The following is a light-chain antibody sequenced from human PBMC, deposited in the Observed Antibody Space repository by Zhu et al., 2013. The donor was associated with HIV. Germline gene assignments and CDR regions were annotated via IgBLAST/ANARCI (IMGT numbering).Light chain of an antibody. Sequence: IVLTQSPATLALSPGERATLSCRASQSVRSYLAWYQQKVGQAPRLLIYDATSRATGIPDRFSGSGSGTDFTLSISRLEPEDFAVYYCQQYGNSPLTFGGGTTVEIK. CDR2: DAT. J-gene: IGKJ4*01. CDR1: QSVRSY. CDR3: QQYGNSPLT. V-gene: IGKV3-20*01.